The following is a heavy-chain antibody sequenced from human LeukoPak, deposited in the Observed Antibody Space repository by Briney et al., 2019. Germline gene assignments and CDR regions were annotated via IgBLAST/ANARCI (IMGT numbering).Heavy chain of an antibody. Sequence: ASVKVSCKASGCTFTRYYMHWVRQAPGQGLEWMGIINPSGGSTSYAQKFQGRVTMTRDMSTSTVYMELSSLRSEDTAVYYCARDRSSYGFTDDYWGQGTLVTVSS. V-gene: IGHV1-46*01. CDR2: INPSGGST. J-gene: IGHJ4*02. CDR3: ARDRSSYGFTDDY. D-gene: IGHD1-26*01. CDR1: GCTFTRYY.